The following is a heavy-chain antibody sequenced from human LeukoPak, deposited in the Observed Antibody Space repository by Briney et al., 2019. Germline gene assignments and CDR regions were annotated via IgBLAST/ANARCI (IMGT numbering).Heavy chain of an antibody. Sequence: GGSLRLSCAASGFTFSSHWMSWVRQAAGKGLEGVAKINPDGSEKYFVDSVKGRFTISRDNAKNSLYLQMNSLRAEDTAVYYCVRDVWYSYDYWGQGTLVTVSS. V-gene: IGHV3-7*04. D-gene: IGHD3-10*01. CDR2: INPDGSEK. CDR1: GFTFSSHW. J-gene: IGHJ4*02. CDR3: VRDVWYSYDY.